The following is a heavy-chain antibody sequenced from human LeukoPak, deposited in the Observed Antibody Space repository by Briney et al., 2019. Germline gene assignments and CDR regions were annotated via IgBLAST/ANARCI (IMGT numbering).Heavy chain of an antibody. J-gene: IGHJ6*02. CDR1: GFTFHNYA. CDR2: FADGTGGT. D-gene: IGHD6-19*01. V-gene: IGHV3-23*01. CDR3: AKGGWRTGDGMNV. Sequence: GGSLRLSCTVSGFTFHNYAMNWVRQPPGKGLEWVSVFADGTGGTHYADSVKGRFTISRDNSKNTLYLQMESLRVDDTAVYYCAKGGWRTGDGMNVWGQGATVTVSS.